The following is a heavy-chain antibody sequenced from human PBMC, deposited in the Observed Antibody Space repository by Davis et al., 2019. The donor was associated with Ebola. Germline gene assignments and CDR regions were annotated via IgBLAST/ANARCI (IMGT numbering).Heavy chain of an antibody. Sequence: KVSCKASGYTFNLYGISWVRQMPGKGLEWVGRIDPSDSYTNYSPSFQAHVTISADKSISTAYLQWSSLKASDTAMYYCARRGWAYGMDVWGQGTTVTVSS. D-gene: IGHD6-19*01. CDR3: ARRGWAYGMDV. CDR2: IDPSDSYT. V-gene: IGHV5-10-1*01. CDR1: GYTFNLYG. J-gene: IGHJ6*02.